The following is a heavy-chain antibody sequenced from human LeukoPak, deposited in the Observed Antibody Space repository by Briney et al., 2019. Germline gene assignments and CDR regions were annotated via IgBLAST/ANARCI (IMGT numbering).Heavy chain of an antibody. J-gene: IGHJ4*02. V-gene: IGHV3-15*01. CDR2: IKSNADGGTP. CDR3: TTFYHEYSPY. Sequence: KPGGSLRLSCAASGFSFMNAWMIWVRQAPGKGLEWVGRIKSNADGGTPDYAAPARGRFTISRDDSKNTLYLQMNSLKTEGTAVYYCTTFYHEYSPYWGRGTLVTVSS. D-gene: IGHD2/OR15-2a*01. CDR1: GFSFMNAW.